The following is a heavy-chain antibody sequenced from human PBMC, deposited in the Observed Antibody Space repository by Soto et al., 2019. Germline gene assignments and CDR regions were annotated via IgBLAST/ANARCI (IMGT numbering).Heavy chain of an antibody. CDR3: ARTAMVMSDYYYGMDV. J-gene: IGHJ6*02. D-gene: IGHD5-18*01. CDR1: GGSFSGYY. CDR2: INHSGST. V-gene: IGHV4-34*01. Sequence: SETLSLTCAAYGGSFSGYYWSWIRQPPGKGLEWIGEINHSGSTSYNPSLKSRVTISVDTSKNQFSLKLSSVTAADTAVYYCARTAMVMSDYYYGMDVWGQGTTVTVSS.